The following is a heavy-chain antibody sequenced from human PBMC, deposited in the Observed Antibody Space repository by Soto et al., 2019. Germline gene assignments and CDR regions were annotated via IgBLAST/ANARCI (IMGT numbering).Heavy chain of an antibody. D-gene: IGHD3-3*01. V-gene: IGHV1-18*01. CDR3: ARGGRFAVADTDY. Sequence: QVQLVQSGVEVKKPGASVKVSCKASGYTFTNHGITWVRQAPGQGLEWLGWISAYNGNTNYAQKFQGRVTMTIDTSTSPAYMDLMSLRSDDTAVYYCARGGRFAVADTDYWGQGTLLAVSS. CDR2: ISAYNGNT. CDR1: GYTFTNHG. J-gene: IGHJ4*02.